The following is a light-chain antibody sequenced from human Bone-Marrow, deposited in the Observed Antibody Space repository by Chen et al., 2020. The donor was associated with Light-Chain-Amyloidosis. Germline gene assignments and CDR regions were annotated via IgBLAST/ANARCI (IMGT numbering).Light chain of an antibody. J-gene: IGLJ3*02. V-gene: IGLV2-8*01. CDR3: HSYAGNNNWV. CDR1: SSDVGVYDS. CDR2: EVT. Sequence: QSALTQPPSASGSPGQSVAISCTGTSSDVGVYDSVSWYQQHPGKAPKLMLYEVTKRPSGVPDLFPGSKSGSTASLTVSGLQAEDEADYYCHSYAGNNNWVFGGGTKLTVL.